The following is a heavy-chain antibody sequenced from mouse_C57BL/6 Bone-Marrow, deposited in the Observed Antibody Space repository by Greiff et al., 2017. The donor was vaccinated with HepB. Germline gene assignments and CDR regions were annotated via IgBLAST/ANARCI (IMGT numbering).Heavy chain of an antibody. CDR3: ARAHYYGSSTWFAY. J-gene: IGHJ3*01. CDR1: GYTFTDYN. D-gene: IGHD1-1*01. CDR2: INPNNGGT. Sequence: VQLQQSGPELVKPGASVKMSCKASGYTFTDYNMHWVKQSHGKSLEWIGYINPNNGGTSYNQKFKGKATLTVNKSSSTAYMELRSRTSEDSAVYYCARAHYYGSSTWFAYWGQGTLVTVSA. V-gene: IGHV1-22*01.